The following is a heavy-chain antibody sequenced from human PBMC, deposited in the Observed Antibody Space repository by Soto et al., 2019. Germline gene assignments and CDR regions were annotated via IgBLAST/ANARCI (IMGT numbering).Heavy chain of an antibody. J-gene: IGHJ3*02. V-gene: IGHV1-18*01. CDR1: GYTFTSYG. Sequence: VKVSCKASGYTFTSYGISWVRQAPGQGLEWMGWISAYNGNTNYAQKLQGRVTMTTDTSTSTAYMELRSLRSDDTAVYYCARAHFDILARHPIDAIHIPGQATIVTVSS. CDR2: ISAYNGNT. D-gene: IGHD3-9*01. CDR3: ARAHFDILARHPIDAIHI.